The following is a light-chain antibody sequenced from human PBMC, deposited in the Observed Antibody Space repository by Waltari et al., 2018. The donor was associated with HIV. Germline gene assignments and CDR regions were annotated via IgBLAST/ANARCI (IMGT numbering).Light chain of an antibody. V-gene: IGKV1-39*01. CDR3: QQSYNTPLT. CDR2: AAS. J-gene: IGKJ4*01. Sequence: DIQMTQSPSSLSASVGDRVTITCRASQSISSYLNWYQQKPGKAPKLLIFAASRLQSGVPSRFSGSESGTDFTLTISSLQLEDFAVYYCQQSYNTPLTFGGGTKVEIK. CDR1: QSISSY.